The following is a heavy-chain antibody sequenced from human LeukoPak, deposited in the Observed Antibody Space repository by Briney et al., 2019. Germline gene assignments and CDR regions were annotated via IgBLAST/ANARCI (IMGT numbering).Heavy chain of an antibody. CDR1: GFTFSDYA. D-gene: IGHD6-13*01. CDR2: IGGSGDTA. Sequence: PGGSLRLSCEASGFTFSDYAMTWVRQAPGKGLEWVSAIGGSGDTAYYADSVKGRFTISRDNAKNSLYLQMNSLRAEDTAVYYCAIAAAHQGFDYWGQGTLVTVSS. V-gene: IGHV3-23*01. J-gene: IGHJ4*02. CDR3: AIAAAHQGFDY.